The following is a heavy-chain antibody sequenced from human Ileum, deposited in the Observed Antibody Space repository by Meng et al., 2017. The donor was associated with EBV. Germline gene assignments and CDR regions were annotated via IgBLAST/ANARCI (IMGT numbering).Heavy chain of an antibody. D-gene: IGHD1-7*01. CDR1: GEHIRRDIW. CDR2: VYHRGDT. CDR3: GRDQGRELINH. V-gene: IGHV4-4*02. Sequence: QVYGGGSVPGFGKASWPLSLSCIFCGEHIRRDIWWGSVRQRPGKGLEWIGEVYHRGDTNYNPSLKSRVDISVDKSKNQFYLSLFSVTAAVTAVYYCGRDQGRELINHWGQGTLVTVSS. J-gene: IGHJ4*02.